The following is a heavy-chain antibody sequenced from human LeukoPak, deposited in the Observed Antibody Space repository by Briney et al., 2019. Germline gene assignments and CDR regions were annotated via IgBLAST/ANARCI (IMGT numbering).Heavy chain of an antibody. CDR2: ISANTGKT. V-gene: IGHV1-18*01. Sequence: ASVKVSCKASGYTFATYGFCWVRQAPGHGLEWMGWISANTGKTDYAQKFQGRVTMTTDTSTSTDYMELRSLRPDDTAVYYGAKVAGDRMDYWGQGTLLTVSS. CDR1: GYTFATYG. CDR3: AKVAGDRMDY. J-gene: IGHJ4*02. D-gene: IGHD6-13*01.